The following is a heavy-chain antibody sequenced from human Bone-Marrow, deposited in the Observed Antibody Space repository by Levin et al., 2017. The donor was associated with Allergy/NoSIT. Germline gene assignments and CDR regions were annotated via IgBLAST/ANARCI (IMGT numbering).Heavy chain of an antibody. CDR3: AREKTGSFWYYAMDV. V-gene: IGHV1-2*02. D-gene: IGHD1-26*01. CDR1: GYTFTGYY. J-gene: IGHJ6*02. Sequence: GESLKISCKASGYTFTGYYIHWVRQAPGQGLEWMGWINPNSGVTNYAQRFQGRVTMTRDTSISTAHMELSRLTSDDTAVFYCAREKTGSFWYYAMDVWGQGTTVTVSS. CDR2: INPNSGVT.